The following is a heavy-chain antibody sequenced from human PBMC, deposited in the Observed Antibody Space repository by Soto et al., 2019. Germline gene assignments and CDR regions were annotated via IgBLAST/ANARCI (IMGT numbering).Heavy chain of an antibody. Sequence: SETLSLTCTFSGGSISSGGYYRSWIRQHPGKGLEWIGYIYYSGSTYYNPSLKSRVIISVDTSKNQFSLKLSSVTAADTAVYYCARYIALSGTFYFDYWGQGALVTVSS. V-gene: IGHV4-31*03. J-gene: IGHJ4*02. CDR1: GGSISSGGYY. CDR3: ARYIALSGTFYFDY. CDR2: IYYSGST. D-gene: IGHD6-19*01.